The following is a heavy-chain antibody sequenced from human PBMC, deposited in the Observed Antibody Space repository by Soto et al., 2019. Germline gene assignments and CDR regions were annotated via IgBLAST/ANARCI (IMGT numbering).Heavy chain of an antibody. Sequence: EVQLLESGGGLVQPGGSLRLSCAASGFTFSTYAMNWVRQAPGKGLEWVSAISGSGDTTYYADSVKGRFTVSRDNSKNTLDLQMNSLRAEDTAVFYCAKERSSGWSFDYWGPGTLVTVSS. V-gene: IGHV3-23*01. CDR3: AKERSSGWSFDY. D-gene: IGHD6-19*01. CDR1: GFTFSTYA. J-gene: IGHJ4*02. CDR2: ISGSGDTT.